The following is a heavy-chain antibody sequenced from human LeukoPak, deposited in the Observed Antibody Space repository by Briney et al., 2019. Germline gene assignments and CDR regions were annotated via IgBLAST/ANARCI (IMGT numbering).Heavy chain of an antibody. J-gene: IGHJ4*02. CDR3: AREIARNVVVVAATNFDY. CDR1: GYTFTGCY. Sequence: GASVKVSCKASGYTFTGCYMHWVRQAPGQGLEWMGWINPNSGGTNYAQKFQGRVTMTRDTSISTAYMELSRLRSDDTAVYYCAREIARNVVVVAATNFDYWGQGTLVTVSS. V-gene: IGHV1-2*02. CDR2: INPNSGGT. D-gene: IGHD2-15*01.